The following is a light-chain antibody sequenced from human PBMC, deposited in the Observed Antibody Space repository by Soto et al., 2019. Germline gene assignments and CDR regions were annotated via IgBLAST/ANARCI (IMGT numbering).Light chain of an antibody. CDR3: QQCYSTPRT. V-gene: IGKV1-39*01. CDR2: AAS. Sequence: DIQMTQSPSSLSASVGDRVTITCRASQSISSYLNWYQQKPGKAPKLLIYAASSLQSGVPSRFSGSGSGTDFTLTLSSLNPEDFSEDYFQQCYSTPRTFGQGTKVESK. CDR1: QSISSY. J-gene: IGKJ1*01.